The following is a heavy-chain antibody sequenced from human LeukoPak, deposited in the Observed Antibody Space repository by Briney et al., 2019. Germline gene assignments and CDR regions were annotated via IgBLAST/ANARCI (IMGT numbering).Heavy chain of an antibody. D-gene: IGHD4-11*01. CDR3: AREDHSNYNY. CDR2: IKQDGGET. V-gene: IGHV3-7*01. Sequence: GGSLRLSCAASGFTFSSYWMSWLRQAPGKGLEWAASIKQDGGETFYVDSVKGRFTISRDNAKNSLYLQMNSLRAEDTAVYYCAREDHSNYNYWGQGTLVTVSS. CDR1: GFTFSSYW. J-gene: IGHJ4*02.